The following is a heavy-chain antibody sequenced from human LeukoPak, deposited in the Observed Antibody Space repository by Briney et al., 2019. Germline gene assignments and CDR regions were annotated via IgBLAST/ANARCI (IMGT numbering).Heavy chain of an antibody. V-gene: IGHV4-4*07. CDR1: GGSISSYY. Sequence: SETLSLTCTVSGGSISSYYWSWIRQPAGKGLEWIGRIYTGGSTNYNPSLKSRVTMSVDTSKNQFSLKLSSVTAADTAVYYCARDGNVYHYYYGMDVWGQGTTVTVSS. J-gene: IGHJ6*02. CDR2: IYTGGST. CDR3: ARDGNVYHYYYGMDV. D-gene: IGHD1-1*01.